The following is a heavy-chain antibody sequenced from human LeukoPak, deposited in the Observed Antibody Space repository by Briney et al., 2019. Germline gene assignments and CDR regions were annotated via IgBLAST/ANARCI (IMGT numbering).Heavy chain of an antibody. CDR1: GGSISSSSYY. CDR3: ARGLSYSSSWPYYYYYYMDV. D-gene: IGHD6-13*01. J-gene: IGHJ6*03. Sequence: SETLSLTCTVSGGSISSSSYYWGWIRQPPGKGLEWIGSIYYSGSTNYNPSLKSRVTISVDTSKNQFSLKLSSVTAADTAADYCARGLSYSSSWPYYYYYYMDVWGKGTTVTVSS. V-gene: IGHV4-39*07. CDR2: IYYSGST.